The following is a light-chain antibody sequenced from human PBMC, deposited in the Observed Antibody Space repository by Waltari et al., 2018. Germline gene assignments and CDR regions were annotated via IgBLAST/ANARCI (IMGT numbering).Light chain of an antibody. J-gene: IGLJ2*01. V-gene: IGLV2-23*01. CDR1: TSAVGNYNL. Sequence: QSALTQPASVSGSPGPSITISRTGTTSAVGNYNLFPGYQQHPGKAPKLLIYEGSRRPSGISNRFSGSTSGNTASLTISGLQAEDEADYYCCSSAGRSTLFGGGTKLTLL. CDR2: EGS. CDR3: CSSAGRSTL.